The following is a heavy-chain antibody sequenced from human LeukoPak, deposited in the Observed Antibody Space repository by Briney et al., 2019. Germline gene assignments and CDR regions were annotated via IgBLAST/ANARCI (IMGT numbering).Heavy chain of an antibody. V-gene: IGHV1-69*13. Sequence: ASVKVSCKASGDSFSSYAISWVRQATGQGLEWMGGIIPIFGTANYAQKFQGRVTITADESTSTAYMELSSLRSEDTAVYYCAGNLRYCTNGVCYTAWDYWGQGTLVTVSS. CDR3: AGNLRYCTNGVCYTAWDY. J-gene: IGHJ4*02. CDR1: GDSFSSYA. CDR2: IIPIFGTA. D-gene: IGHD2-8*01.